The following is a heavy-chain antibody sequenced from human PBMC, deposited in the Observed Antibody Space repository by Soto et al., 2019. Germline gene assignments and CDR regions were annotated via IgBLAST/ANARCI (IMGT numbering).Heavy chain of an antibody. J-gene: IGHJ4*02. CDR1: GFTFSSYG. Sequence: QVQLVESGGGVVQPGRSLRLSCAASGFTFSSYGMHWVRQAPGKGLEWVAVIWYDGSNKYYADSVKGRFTISRDNSKNTLYLQMNSLRAEDTAVYYCARESLSEWGYCGGDCRSIKPFDYWGQGTLVTVSS. CDR2: IWYDGSNK. CDR3: ARESLSEWGYCGGDCRSIKPFDY. D-gene: IGHD2-21*02. V-gene: IGHV3-33*01.